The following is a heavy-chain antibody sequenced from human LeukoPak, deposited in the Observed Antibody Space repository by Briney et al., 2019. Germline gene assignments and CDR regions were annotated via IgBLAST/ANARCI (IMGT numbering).Heavy chain of an antibody. CDR1: GYTFTSYD. D-gene: IGHD3-16*02. Sequence: ASVKVSCKASGYTFTSYDINWVRQATGQGLEWMGWMNPNSGNTGYAQKFQGRVTMTRNTSISTAYMELSSLRSEDTAVYYCARSLRLGELSSRRSDYWGQGTPVTVSS. J-gene: IGHJ4*02. V-gene: IGHV1-8*01. CDR2: MNPNSGNT. CDR3: ARSLRLGELSSRRSDY.